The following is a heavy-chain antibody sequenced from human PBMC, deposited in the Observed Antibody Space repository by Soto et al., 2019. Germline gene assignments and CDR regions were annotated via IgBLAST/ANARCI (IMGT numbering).Heavy chain of an antibody. J-gene: IGHJ3*02. CDR1: GGSISSGGYY. D-gene: IGHD2-2*01. Sequence: SETLSLTCTFSGGSISSGGYYWSWIRQHPGKGLEWIGYIYYSGSTYYNPSLKSRVTISVDTSKNQFSLKLSSVTAADTAVYYCARGEPLGYCSSTSCYASLDAFDIWGQGTMVTVSS. V-gene: IGHV4-31*03. CDR3: ARGEPLGYCSSTSCYASLDAFDI. CDR2: IYYSGST.